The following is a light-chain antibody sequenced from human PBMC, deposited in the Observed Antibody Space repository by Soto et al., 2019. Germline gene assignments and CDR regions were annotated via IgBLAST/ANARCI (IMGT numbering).Light chain of an antibody. CDR1: QSVSSW. CDR3: QQYNSYPWT. CDR2: KAS. J-gene: IGKJ1*01. Sequence: EIQMTQSPSALSASVGDRVTITCRASQSVSSWLAWYQQKPGKAPKLLIYKASSLESGVPSRFSGGGSGTEFTLTISRLQPDDVATYYCQQYNSYPWTLGQGTKVDIK. V-gene: IGKV1-5*03.